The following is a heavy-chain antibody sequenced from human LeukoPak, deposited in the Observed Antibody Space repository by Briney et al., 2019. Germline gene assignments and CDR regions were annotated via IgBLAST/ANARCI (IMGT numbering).Heavy chain of an antibody. J-gene: IGHJ4*02. Sequence: GASVKVSCKASGYTFTSYAMHWVRQAPGQRLEWMGWINAGNGNTKYSQKFQGRVTITRGTSASTAYMELSSLRSEDTAVYYCARAITMVRGVTFSYFDYWGQGTLVTVSS. CDR3: ARAITMVRGVTFSYFDY. CDR1: GYTFTSYA. D-gene: IGHD3-10*01. CDR2: INAGNGNT. V-gene: IGHV1-3*01.